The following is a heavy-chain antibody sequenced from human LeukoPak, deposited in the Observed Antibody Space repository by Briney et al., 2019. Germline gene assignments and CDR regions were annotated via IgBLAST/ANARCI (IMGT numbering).Heavy chain of an antibody. Sequence: SETLSLTCAVSGGPISSRSCYWGWIRQPPGKGLEWIGYIYYSGSTNYNPSLKSRVTISVDTSKNQFSLKLSSVTAADTAVYYCARGYGDHEGSWYSDLWGRGTLVTVSS. CDR1: GGPISSRSCY. J-gene: IGHJ2*01. CDR3: ARGYGDHEGSWYSDL. CDR2: IYYSGST. D-gene: IGHD4-17*01. V-gene: IGHV4-61*05.